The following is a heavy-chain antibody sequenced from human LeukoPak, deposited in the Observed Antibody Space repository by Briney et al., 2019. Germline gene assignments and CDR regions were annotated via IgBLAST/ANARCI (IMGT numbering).Heavy chain of an antibody. CDR2: ISSSGSYI. Sequence: GGSLRLSCAASGFSFSTYSMNWVRQAPGKGLEWVSSISSSGSYIYYADSVKGKFTISRDNAKNSLYLQMNSLRAEDTAVYYCARDSIYYDISSWFDPWGQGTLVTVSS. CDR1: GFSFSTYS. J-gene: IGHJ5*02. D-gene: IGHD3-9*01. V-gene: IGHV3-21*01. CDR3: ARDSIYYDISSWFDP.